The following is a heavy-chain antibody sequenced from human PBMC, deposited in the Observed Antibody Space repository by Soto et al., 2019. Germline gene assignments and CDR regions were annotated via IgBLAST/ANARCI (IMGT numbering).Heavy chain of an antibody. D-gene: IGHD2-15*01. CDR1: GFTFIIYE. V-gene: IGHV3-48*03. J-gene: IGHJ4*02. CDR2: ISSSGSAT. Sequence: PGGSLRLSCETSGFTFIIYEMNWVRQTPGKGLEWVSYISSSGSATYYADSVKGRFTISRDNAKKSLYLQMNNLGAEDTAVYYCAAALEDGNNYFEYWGQGALVTVSS. CDR3: AAALEDGNNYFEY.